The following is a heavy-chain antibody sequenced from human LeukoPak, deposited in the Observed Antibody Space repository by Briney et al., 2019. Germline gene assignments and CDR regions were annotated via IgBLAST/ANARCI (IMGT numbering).Heavy chain of an antibody. CDR2: ISSSGSTI. V-gene: IGHV3-11*04. J-gene: IGHJ3*02. CDR3: ARISSGDAFDI. D-gene: IGHD3-22*01. CDR1: GFSFSDDY. Sequence: GGSLRLSCEGSGFSFSDDYMSWLRQVPGKGLEWVSYISSSGSTIYYADSVKGRFTISRDNAKNSLYLQMNSLRAEDTAVYYCARISSGDAFDIWGQGTMVTVSS.